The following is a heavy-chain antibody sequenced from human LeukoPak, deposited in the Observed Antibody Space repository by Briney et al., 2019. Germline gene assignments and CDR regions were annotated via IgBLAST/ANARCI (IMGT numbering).Heavy chain of an antibody. V-gene: IGHV4-61*02. D-gene: IGHD6-19*01. CDR2: IYTSGST. J-gene: IGHJ4*02. CDR3: ARRGGRSGWYYFDS. CDR1: GGSISSGSYY. Sequence: PSQTLSLTCTVSGGSISSGSYYWSWIRQPAGKGLEWIGRIYTSGSTNYNPSLKSRVTISVDTSKNQFSLKLSSVTAADTAMYYCARRGGRSGWYYFDSWGQGILVTVSS.